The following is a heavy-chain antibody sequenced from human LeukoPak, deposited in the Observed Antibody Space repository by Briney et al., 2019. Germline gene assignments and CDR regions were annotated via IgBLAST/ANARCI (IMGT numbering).Heavy chain of an antibody. V-gene: IGHV3-20*04. CDR1: GFTFDDYG. CDR3: ARRYCSGSTCYSNFDY. D-gene: IGHD2-15*01. CDR2: INWNGGST. J-gene: IGHJ4*02. Sequence: GGSPRLSCAASGFTFDDYGMSWVRQAPGKGLEWVSGINWNGGSTGYADSVKGRFTISRDIAKNSLYLQMNSLRAEDTAVYYCARRYCSGSTCYSNFDYWGQGTLVTVS.